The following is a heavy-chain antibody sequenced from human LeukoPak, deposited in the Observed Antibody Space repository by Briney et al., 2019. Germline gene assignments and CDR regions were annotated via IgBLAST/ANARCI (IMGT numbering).Heavy chain of an antibody. CDR1: GFTFSNAW. CDR3: TTHRGYSSSPTFDY. J-gene: IGHJ4*02. D-gene: IGHD6-13*01. CDR2: IERKTDGATT. Sequence: NPGGSLRLSCAASGFTFSNAWMSWVRQAPGKGLEWVGRIERKTDGATTDYAAPVKGRFTISRDDSKNTLYLQMNSLKTEDTAVYYCTTHRGYSSSPTFDYWGQGTLVTVPS. V-gene: IGHV3-15*04.